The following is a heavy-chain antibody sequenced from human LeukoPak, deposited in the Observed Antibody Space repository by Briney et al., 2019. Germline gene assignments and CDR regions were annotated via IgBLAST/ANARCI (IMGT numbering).Heavy chain of an antibody. D-gene: IGHD2-15*01. Sequence: GGSLRLSCAASGFTFKNFVMTWVRQAPGQGLDWVSAISGNTGATYYADSVKGRFTISRDNSKNTLYLQMNSLRAEDTAVYYCARKWWENWFDFWGQGALVTVSS. J-gene: IGHJ5*01. V-gene: IGHV3-23*01. CDR1: GFTFKNFV. CDR3: ARKWWENWFDF. CDR2: ISGNTGAT.